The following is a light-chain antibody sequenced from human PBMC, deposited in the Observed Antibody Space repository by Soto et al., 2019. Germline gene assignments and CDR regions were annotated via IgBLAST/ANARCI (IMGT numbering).Light chain of an antibody. CDR1: QSISSH. V-gene: IGKV3-11*01. J-gene: IGKJ4*01. Sequence: EIVLTQSPATPSLSPGERATLSCRASQSISSHLAWYQQKPGQAPRLLMYDASNRATGIPARFSGGGSGTDFTLTISSLEPEDLAVYYCQQRNNWPLTFGGGTKVEIK. CDR3: QQRNNWPLT. CDR2: DAS.